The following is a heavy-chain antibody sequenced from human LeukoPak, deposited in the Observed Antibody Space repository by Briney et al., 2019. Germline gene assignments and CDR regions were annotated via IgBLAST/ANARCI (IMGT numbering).Heavy chain of an antibody. Sequence: SETLSLTCTVSGGSISSSSYYWGWIRQPPGKGLEWIGSIYYSGSTYYNPSLKSRVTISVDTSKNQFSLKLSSVTAADTAVYYCARDGRIAAAEAPGRFDYWGQGTLVTVSS. CDR2: IYYSGST. CDR3: ARDGRIAAAEAPGRFDY. J-gene: IGHJ4*02. D-gene: IGHD6-13*01. CDR1: GGSISSSSYY. V-gene: IGHV4-39*02.